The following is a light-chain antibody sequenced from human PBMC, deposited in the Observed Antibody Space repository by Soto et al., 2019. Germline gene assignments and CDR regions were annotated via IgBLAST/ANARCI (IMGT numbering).Light chain of an antibody. V-gene: IGKV3-20*01. CDR3: HHYDRSPIFT. J-gene: IGKJ3*01. CDR2: GAS. CDR1: QSVSDNH. Sequence: EIVLTQSPGTLSLSPGERATLSCRASQSVSDNHLAWYHQKPGQPPRLLIYGASNRATGIPDRFSGRGSGTDFTLTISRLEPEDFATYFCHHYDRSPIFTFGPGTKWIS.